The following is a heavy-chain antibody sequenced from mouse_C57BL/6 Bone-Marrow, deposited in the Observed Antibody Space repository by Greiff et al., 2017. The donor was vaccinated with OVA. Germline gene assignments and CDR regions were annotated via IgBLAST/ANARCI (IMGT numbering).Heavy chain of an antibody. CDR1: GYSITSGYY. V-gene: IGHV3-6*01. Sequence: EVQLQQSGPGLVKPSQSLSLTCSVTGYSITSGYYWNWIRQFPGNKLEWMGYISYDGSNNYNPSLKNRISITRDTSKNELFLKLNSVTTEDTATYYCARSITTVVAGAMDYWGQGTSVTVSS. D-gene: IGHD1-1*01. CDR3: ARSITTVVAGAMDY. CDR2: ISYDGSN. J-gene: IGHJ4*01.